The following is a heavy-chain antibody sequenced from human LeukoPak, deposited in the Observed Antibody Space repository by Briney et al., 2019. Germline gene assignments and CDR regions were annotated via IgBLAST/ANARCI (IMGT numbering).Heavy chain of an antibody. J-gene: IGHJ3*02. V-gene: IGHV3-30*02. CDR3: ARVGPDAFDI. CDR2: IRSDGSIK. CDR1: GFTFSSYG. Sequence: GGSLRLSCAASGFTFSSYGMHWVRQAPGKGLEWVAFIRSDGSIKYYTESLKGRFTISRDNSKNTLYLQMNSLRAEDTAVYYCARVGPDAFDIWGQGTMVTVSS.